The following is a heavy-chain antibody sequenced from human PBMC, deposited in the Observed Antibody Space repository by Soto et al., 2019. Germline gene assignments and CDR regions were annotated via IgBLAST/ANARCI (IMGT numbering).Heavy chain of an antibody. D-gene: IGHD2-15*01. J-gene: IGHJ4*02. Sequence: GGSLRLCCAASGFTFCSYGMHWVRQAPGKGLEWVAVISYDGSNKYYADSVKGRFTISRDNSKNTLYLQMNSLRAEDTAVYYCAHVPSSGGSYKYYFDYWGQGTLVTVSS. CDR2: ISYDGSNK. CDR1: GFTFCSYG. CDR3: AHVPSSGGSYKYYFDY. V-gene: IGHV3-30*03.